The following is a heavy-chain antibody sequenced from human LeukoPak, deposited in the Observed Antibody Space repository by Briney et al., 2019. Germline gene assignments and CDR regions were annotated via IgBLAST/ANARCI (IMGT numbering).Heavy chain of an antibody. V-gene: IGHV4-38-2*02. CDR1: GYSISSGYY. CDR2: IYHSGST. D-gene: IGHD3-10*01. J-gene: IGHJ4*02. CDR3: ARVPGVLLGFGEDY. Sequence: PSETLSLTCTVSGYSISSGYYWGWIRQPPGKGLEWIGSIYHSGSTYYNPSLKSRVTISVDTSKNQFSLKLSSVTASDTAVYYCARVPGVLLGFGEDYWGQGTLVTVSS.